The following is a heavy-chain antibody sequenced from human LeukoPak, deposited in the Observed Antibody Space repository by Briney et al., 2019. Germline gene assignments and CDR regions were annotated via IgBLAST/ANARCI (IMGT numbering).Heavy chain of an antibody. Sequence: PGGTLRLSCAASGFTFKTFGVSWVRQAPGKGLEWVSTISASGVNTFYADSVKGRLSIARDNSKNTLYLQMNSLRAEDTAVYYCAKLVLSGGSDYWGQGTLVTVSS. CDR2: ISASGVNT. V-gene: IGHV3-23*01. D-gene: IGHD3-10*01. J-gene: IGHJ4*02. CDR3: AKLVLSGGSDY. CDR1: GFTFKTFG.